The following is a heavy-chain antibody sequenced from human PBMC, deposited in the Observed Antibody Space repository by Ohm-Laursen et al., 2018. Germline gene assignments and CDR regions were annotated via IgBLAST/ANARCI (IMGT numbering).Heavy chain of an antibody. J-gene: IGHJ6*02. CDR3: ARDAPNYKTISGVVTALGMDV. Sequence: SLRLSCAASGFTFDDYAIHWVRQAPGKGLEWVSGISWNSGSIGYADSVKGRFTISRDNTKTTLYLQMNSLRAEDTAVYYCARDAPNYKTISGVVTALGMDVWGQGTTVTVSS. V-gene: IGHV3-9*01. CDR1: GFTFDDYA. D-gene: IGHD3-3*01. CDR2: ISWNSGSI.